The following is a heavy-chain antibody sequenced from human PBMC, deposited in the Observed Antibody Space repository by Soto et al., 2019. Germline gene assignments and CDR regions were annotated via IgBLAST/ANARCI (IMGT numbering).Heavy chain of an antibody. D-gene: IGHD3-16*02. J-gene: IGHJ4*02. CDR2: ISGSGGST. Sequence: GGSLRLSCAASGFTFSSYAMSWVRQAPGKGLEWVSAISGSGGSTYYADSVKGRFTISRDNSKNTLYLQMNGLRAEDTAVYYCAKNDYVWGSYRYSPSFDYWGQGTLVTVSS. CDR3: AKNDYVWGSYRYSPSFDY. CDR1: GFTFSSYA. V-gene: IGHV3-23*01.